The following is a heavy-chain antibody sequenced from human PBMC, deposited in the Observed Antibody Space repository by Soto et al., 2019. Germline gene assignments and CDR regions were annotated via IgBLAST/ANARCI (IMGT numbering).Heavy chain of an antibody. CDR3: ARGLYNPFDY. Sequence: ASVKVSCKASGYTFTNYYIHWVRQAPGQGLEWMGIINPSGGSTSYAQKLQGRVTMTRDTSTSTVYVELSSLRSEDTAVYYCARGLYNPFDYWGQGTLVTVSS. V-gene: IGHV1-46*01. D-gene: IGHD1-20*01. CDR2: INPSGGST. CDR1: GYTFTNYY. J-gene: IGHJ4*02.